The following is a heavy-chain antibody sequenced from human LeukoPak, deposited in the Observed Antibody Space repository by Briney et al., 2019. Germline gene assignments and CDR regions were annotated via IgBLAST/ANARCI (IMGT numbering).Heavy chain of an antibody. CDR3: ARSYDFWSGYYYY. V-gene: IGHV3-11*04. Sequence: GGSLRLSCAASGFTFSDYCMSWIRQAPGKGLEWVSYISSSGSTIYYADSVKGRFTISRDNAKNSLYLQMNSLRAEDTAVYYCARSYDFWSGYYYYWGQGTLVTVSS. CDR1: GFTFSDYC. J-gene: IGHJ4*02. CDR2: ISSSGSTI. D-gene: IGHD3-3*01.